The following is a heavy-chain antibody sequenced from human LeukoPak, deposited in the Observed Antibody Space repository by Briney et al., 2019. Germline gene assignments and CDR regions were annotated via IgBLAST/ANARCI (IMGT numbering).Heavy chain of an antibody. CDR3: ARGRGSCSGGSCYDY. Sequence: PGGSLRLSCAASGFTISSNYMTWVRQAPGKGLEWVSVIYSGGSTFYAASVKGRFTLSRDNSKNTVYLQMNNLRAEDTAVEYCARGRGSCSGGSCYDYWGQGTLVTVSS. CDR1: GFTISSNY. J-gene: IGHJ4*02. V-gene: IGHV3-53*01. D-gene: IGHD2-15*01. CDR2: IYSGGST.